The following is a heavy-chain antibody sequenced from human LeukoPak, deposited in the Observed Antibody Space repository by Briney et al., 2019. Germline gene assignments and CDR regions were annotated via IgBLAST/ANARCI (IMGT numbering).Heavy chain of an antibody. V-gene: IGHV4-59*01. CDR1: GGSISRYY. CDR3: ARAGQGDFWSGLRYFDY. CDR2: IYYSGST. Sequence: KASETLSLTCTVSGGSISRYYWSWVRQPPGKGLEWIGYIYYSGSTTYNPSLRSRVTISVDTSKNHFSLKLSSVTAADTAVYYCARAGQGDFWSGLRYFDYWGQGTLVTVSS. J-gene: IGHJ4*02. D-gene: IGHD3-3*01.